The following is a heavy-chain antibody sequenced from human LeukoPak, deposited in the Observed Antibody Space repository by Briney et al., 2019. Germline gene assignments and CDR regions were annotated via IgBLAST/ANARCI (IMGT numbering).Heavy chain of an antibody. CDR1: GGSISSSSYY. D-gene: IGHD3-22*01. J-gene: IGHJ4*02. V-gene: IGHV4-39*07. CDR2: IYYSGST. Sequence: SETLSLTCTVSGGSISSSSYYWGWIRQPPGKGLEWIGSIYYSGSTYYNPSLKSRVTISVDTSKNQFSLKLSSVTAADTAVYYCARYDSSGYYTSYWGQGTLVTVSS. CDR3: ARYDSSGYYTSY.